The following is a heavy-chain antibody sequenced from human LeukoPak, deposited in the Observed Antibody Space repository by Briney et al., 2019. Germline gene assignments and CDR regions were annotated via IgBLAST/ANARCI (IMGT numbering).Heavy chain of an antibody. CDR1: GYSISSGYY. Sequence: SETLSLTCTVSGYSISSGYYWGWIRQPPGKGLEWIGSIYHSGSTYYNPSPKSRVTISVDTSKNQFSLKLSSVTAADTAVYYCARDADSGSYGLFDYWGQGTLVTVSS. J-gene: IGHJ4*02. D-gene: IGHD1-26*01. V-gene: IGHV4-38-2*02. CDR2: IYHSGST. CDR3: ARDADSGSYGLFDY.